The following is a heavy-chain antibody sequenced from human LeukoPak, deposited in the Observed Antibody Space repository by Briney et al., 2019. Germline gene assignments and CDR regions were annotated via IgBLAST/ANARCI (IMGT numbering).Heavy chain of an antibody. J-gene: IGHJ4*02. CDR2: INPNSGGT. CDR1: GYTFTGYY. CDR3: ARVPIAAAGTLFDY. V-gene: IGHV1-2*02. Sequence: GASVKVSCKASGYTFTGYYMHWVRQAPGQGLEWMGWINPNSGGTNYAQKFQGRVTMTRDTSIGTAYMELSRLRSDDTAVYYCARVPIAAAGTLFDYWGQGTLVTVSS. D-gene: IGHD6-13*01.